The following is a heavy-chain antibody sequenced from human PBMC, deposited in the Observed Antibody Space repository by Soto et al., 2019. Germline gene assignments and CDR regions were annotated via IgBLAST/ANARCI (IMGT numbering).Heavy chain of an antibody. CDR2: IYYSGST. CDR3: ASYRGSGTLDD. Sequence: SETLYRTCTIPGGSLSSYYWSWLRQPPGKGLEWIGYIYYSGSTYYNPSLKSRVTISVDTSKNQFSLKLSSVTAADTAVYYCASYRGSGTLDDWGQGTLVTVSS. J-gene: IGHJ4*02. CDR1: GGSLSSYY. D-gene: IGHD2-21*01. V-gene: IGHV4-59*01.